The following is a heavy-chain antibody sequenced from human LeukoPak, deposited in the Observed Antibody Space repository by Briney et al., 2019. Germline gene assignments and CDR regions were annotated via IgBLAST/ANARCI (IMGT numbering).Heavy chain of an antibody. J-gene: IGHJ4*02. CDR3: AKELMYYGSGSELDS. CDR1: GLRFSGYG. V-gene: IGHV3-30*02. D-gene: IGHD3-10*01. CDR2: IQFDGSKK. Sequence: GGSLRLSCTTSGLRFSGYGFHWVRQAPGKGLQWVSFIQFDGSKKYYGDSVRGRFTISRENSRNTVFLQMGSLRPEDTAIYYCAKELMYYGSGSELDSWGQGTLVTVSS.